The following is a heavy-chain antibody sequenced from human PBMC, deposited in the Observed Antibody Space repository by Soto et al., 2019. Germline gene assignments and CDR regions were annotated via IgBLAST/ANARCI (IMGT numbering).Heavy chain of an antibody. CDR2: IYYSGNT. D-gene: IGHD2-15*01. CDR3: ARERADGGKIY. V-gene: IGHV4-30-4*01. J-gene: IGHJ4*02. Sequence: QVQLQESGPGLVKPSQTLSLTCTVSGGSISSGDYCWSWIRQPPGKGLEWIGYIYYSGNTYYNPSLKSRVTISVDTSKNQFSLKLSSVTAADTAVYYCARERADGGKIYWGQGTLVTVSS. CDR1: GGSISSGDYC.